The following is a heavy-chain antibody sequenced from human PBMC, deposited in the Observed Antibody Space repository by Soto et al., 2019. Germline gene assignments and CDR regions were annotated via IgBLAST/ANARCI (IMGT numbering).Heavy chain of an antibody. V-gene: IGHV1-3*01. CDR1: EYIFTSYA. D-gene: IGHD3-9*01. CDR3: ARPRTEGIRYFDWPPPDGYYYGMDV. Sequence: ASVKVSCKASEYIFTSYAMHWVRQAPGQRLEWMGWINAGNGNTKYSQKFQGRVTITRDTSASTAYMELSSLRSEDTAVDYCARPRTEGIRYFDWPPPDGYYYGMDVWGQGTAVTVSS. CDR2: INAGNGNT. J-gene: IGHJ6*02.